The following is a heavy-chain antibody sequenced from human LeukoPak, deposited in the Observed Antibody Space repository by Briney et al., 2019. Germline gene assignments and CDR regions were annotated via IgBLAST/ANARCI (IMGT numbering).Heavy chain of an antibody. V-gene: IGHV3-23*01. CDR1: GFTFRSYA. Sequence: PGGSLRLSCAASGFTFRSYAMTWVRQAPGKGLEWVAGSSGNFDSISYADSVKGRFTISRDNSKSTLYLQMNSLGAEDTGVYRCARLHDHGELRVWFDPWGQGTLVTVSS. D-gene: IGHD4-17*01. CDR3: ARLHDHGELRVWFDP. CDR2: SSGNFDSI. J-gene: IGHJ5*02.